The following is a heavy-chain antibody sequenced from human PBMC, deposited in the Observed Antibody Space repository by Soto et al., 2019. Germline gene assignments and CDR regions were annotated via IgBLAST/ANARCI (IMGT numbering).Heavy chain of an antibody. Sequence: QVQLQQWGAGLLKPSETLSLNCAVTGGSLSGYYWSWMRQPPGKGLEWIGEVKDGGHTNYSPSLRGRVTISSDTSNNQFSLRLNSVTAADTGVYYCVRGQEGVVATHWDQGSLVTVSS. CDR2: VKDGGHT. J-gene: IGHJ4*02. V-gene: IGHV4-34*01. D-gene: IGHD5-12*01. CDR3: VRGQEGVVATH. CDR1: GGSLSGYY.